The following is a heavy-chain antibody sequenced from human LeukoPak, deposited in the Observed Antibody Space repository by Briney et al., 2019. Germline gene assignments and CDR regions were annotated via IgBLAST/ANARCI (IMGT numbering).Heavy chain of an antibody. CDR3: AKDRRIGGGTMIVVAYSPTN. CDR2: ISNDGTNK. Sequence: PGGSLRLSCAASGFTFSSYGMHWVRQAPGKGLEWVAVISNDGTNKYYADSVKGRFTISRDNSKNTLYLQMNSLRAEDTAVYYCAKDRRIGGGTMIVVAYSPTNWGQGTMVTVSS. D-gene: IGHD3-22*01. J-gene: IGHJ3*01. CDR1: GFTFSSYG. V-gene: IGHV3-30*18.